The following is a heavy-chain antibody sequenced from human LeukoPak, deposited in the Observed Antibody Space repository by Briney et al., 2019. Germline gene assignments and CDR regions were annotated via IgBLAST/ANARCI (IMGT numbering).Heavy chain of an antibody. CDR1: GYTFTGYY. CDR3: ARDLLFDSTKDY. CDR2: INPNSGGT. J-gene: IGHJ4*02. D-gene: IGHD5/OR15-5a*01. V-gene: IGHV1-2*02. Sequence: RWASVKVSCKASGYTFTGYYMHWVRQAPGQGLEWMGWINPNSGGTNYAQKFQGRVTMTRDTSISTAYMELSRLRSDDTAVYYCARDLLFDSTKDYWGQGTLVTVSS.